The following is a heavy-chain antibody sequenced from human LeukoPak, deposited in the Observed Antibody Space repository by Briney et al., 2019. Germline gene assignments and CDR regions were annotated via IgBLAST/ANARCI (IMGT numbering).Heavy chain of an antibody. V-gene: IGHV1-18*01. CDR3: ATAVGDAFDI. D-gene: IGHD4-23*01. Sequence: GASVKVSCKASGYTFTSYGISWVRQAPGQGLEWMGWISTYNGNTNYARKPQGRVTMTTDTSTSTAYMELRSLRSEDTAVYYCATAVGDAFDIWGQGTMVTVSS. J-gene: IGHJ3*02. CDR2: ISTYNGNT. CDR1: GYTFTSYG.